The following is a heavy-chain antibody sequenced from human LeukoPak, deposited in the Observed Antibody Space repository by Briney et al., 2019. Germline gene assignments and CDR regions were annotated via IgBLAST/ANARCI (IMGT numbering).Heavy chain of an antibody. CDR2: ISSSGSTI. Sequence: GGPLRLSCAASGFTFSSYEMNWVRQAPGKGLEWVSYISSSGSTIYYADSVKGRFTISRDNAKNSLYLQMYSLRAEDTAVYYCAELGITMIGGVWGKGTTVTISS. D-gene: IGHD3-10*02. V-gene: IGHV3-48*03. J-gene: IGHJ6*04. CDR1: GFTFSSYE. CDR3: AELGITMIGGV.